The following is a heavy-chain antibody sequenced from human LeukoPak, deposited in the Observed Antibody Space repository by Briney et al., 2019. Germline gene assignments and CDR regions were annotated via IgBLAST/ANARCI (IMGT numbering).Heavy chain of an antibody. Sequence: GASVKVSCKASGGTFSSYAISWVRQAPGQGLEWVGGIIPIFGTANYAQKFQGRVTITADESTSTAYMELSSLRSEDTAVYYCARPPVPAAIGHWFDPWGQGTLVTVSS. J-gene: IGHJ5*02. CDR3: ARPPVPAAIGHWFDP. V-gene: IGHV1-69*13. CDR2: IIPIFGTA. D-gene: IGHD2-2*02. CDR1: GGTFSSYA.